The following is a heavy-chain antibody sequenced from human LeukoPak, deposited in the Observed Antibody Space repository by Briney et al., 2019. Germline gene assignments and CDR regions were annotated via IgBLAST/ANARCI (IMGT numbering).Heavy chain of an antibody. J-gene: IGHJ4*02. Sequence: SETLSLTCTVSGGSISSGDYYWSWIRQPPGKGLEWIGYIYYSGNTYYNPSLKSRVTISVDTSKIQFSLKLSSVTAADTAVYYCARGLGYCSSTSCQFDYWGQGTLVTVSS. V-gene: IGHV4-30-4*08. CDR1: GGSISSGDYY. D-gene: IGHD2-2*01. CDR2: IYYSGNT. CDR3: ARGLGYCSSTSCQFDY.